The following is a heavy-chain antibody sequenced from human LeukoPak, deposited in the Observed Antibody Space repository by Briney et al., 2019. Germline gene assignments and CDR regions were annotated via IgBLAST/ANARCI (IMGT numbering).Heavy chain of an antibody. Sequence: VXVSXKASGYTFTSYGISWVRQAPGQGLEWMGWISAYNGNTNYAQKLQGRVTMTTDTSTSTAYMELRSLRSDDTAVYYCAREDIVVVPAAPGRPFDPWGQGTLVTVSS. CDR3: AREDIVVVPAAPGRPFDP. D-gene: IGHD2-2*01. V-gene: IGHV1-18*01. J-gene: IGHJ5*02. CDR1: GYTFTSYG. CDR2: ISAYNGNT.